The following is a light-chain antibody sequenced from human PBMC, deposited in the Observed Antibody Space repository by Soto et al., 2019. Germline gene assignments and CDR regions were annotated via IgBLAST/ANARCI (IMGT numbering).Light chain of an antibody. J-gene: IGKJ3*01. CDR2: GAS. CDR3: QQYGSSQFT. Sequence: EIVLTQSPGTLSLSPGERATLSCRASQSVSSSYLAWYQQKPGQAPRLLIYGASRRATGIPDRFSGSGSGTEFTFTISRLEPEDFAVYYCQQYGSSQFTFGPGTKVDIK. V-gene: IGKV3-20*01. CDR1: QSVSSSY.